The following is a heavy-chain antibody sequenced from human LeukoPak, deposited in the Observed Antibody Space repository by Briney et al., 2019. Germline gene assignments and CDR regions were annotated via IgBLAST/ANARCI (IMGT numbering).Heavy chain of an antibody. CDR1: GFTFSSYS. CDR3: AKDPGYQVVYCFDY. J-gene: IGHJ4*02. Sequence: GGSLRLSCAASGFTFSSYSMSWVRQAPGKGLEWVSGISGSGGSTDYADSVKGRFTISRDNSKNTLYLQMNSLRVEDTAVYYCAKDPGYQVVYCFDYWGQGTLVTVS. CDR2: ISGSGGST. V-gene: IGHV3-23*01. D-gene: IGHD2-2*01.